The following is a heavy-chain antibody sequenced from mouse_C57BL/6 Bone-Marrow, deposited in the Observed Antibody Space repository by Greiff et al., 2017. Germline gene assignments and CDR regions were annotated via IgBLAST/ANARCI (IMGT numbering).Heavy chain of an antibody. CDR3: ARGNYGSSAWFAY. CDR1: GFTFSSYA. J-gene: IGHJ3*01. D-gene: IGHD1-1*01. CDR2: ISDGGSYT. V-gene: IGHV5-4*03. Sequence: EVKLMESGGGLVKPGGSLKLSCAASGFTFSSYAMSWVRQTPEKRLEWVATISDGGSYTYYPDNVKGRFTISRENAKNNLYLQMSHLKSEDTAVYYGARGNYGSSAWFAYWGQGTLVTVSA.